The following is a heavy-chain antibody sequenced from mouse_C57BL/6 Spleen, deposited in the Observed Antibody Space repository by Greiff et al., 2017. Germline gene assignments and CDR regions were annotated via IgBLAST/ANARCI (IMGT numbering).Heavy chain of an antibody. CDR2: IHPNSGST. J-gene: IGHJ3*01. V-gene: IGHV1-64*01. CDR3: ARGKDSSGYVVAY. D-gene: IGHD3-2*02. CDR1: GYTFTSYW. Sequence: LVESGAELVRPGASVKLSCKASGYTFTSYWMHWVKQRPGQGLEWIGMIHPNSGSTNYNEKFKSKATLTVDKSSSTAYMQLSSLTSEDSAVYYCARGKDSSGYVVAYWGQGTLVTVSA.